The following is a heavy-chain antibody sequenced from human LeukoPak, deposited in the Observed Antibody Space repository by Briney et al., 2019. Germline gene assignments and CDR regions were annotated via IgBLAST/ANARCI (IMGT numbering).Heavy chain of an antibody. D-gene: IGHD3-22*01. CDR1: GGSISSGGNY. CDR2: INHSGST. Sequence: PSETLSLTCTVSGGSISSGGNYWSWIRQHPGKGLEWIGEINHSGSTNYNPSLKSRVTISVDTSKNQFSLKLSSVTAADTAVYYCARGEYYYDSSGHYNSFRLEYWGQGTLVTVSS. CDR3: ARGEYYYDSSGHYNSFRLEY. V-gene: IGHV4-39*07. J-gene: IGHJ4*02.